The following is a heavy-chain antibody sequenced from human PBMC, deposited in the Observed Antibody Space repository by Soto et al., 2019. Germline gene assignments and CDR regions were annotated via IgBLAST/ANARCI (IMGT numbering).Heavy chain of an antibody. CDR2: ISYDGSNK. J-gene: IGHJ4*02. CDR3: AKVDDILTGPFDY. V-gene: IGHV3-30*18. D-gene: IGHD3-9*01. CDR1: GFTFSSYG. Sequence: LRLSCAASGFTFSSYGMHWVRQAPGKGLEWVAVISYDGSNKYYADSVKGRFTISRDNSKNTLYLQMSSLRAEDTAVYYCAKVDDILTGPFDYWGQGTLVTVSS.